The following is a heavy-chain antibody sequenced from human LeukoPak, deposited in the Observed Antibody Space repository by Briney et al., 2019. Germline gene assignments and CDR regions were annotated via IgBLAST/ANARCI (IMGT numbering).Heavy chain of an antibody. J-gene: IGHJ5*02. Sequence: GASVTVSCKASGYTFTGYYMHWVRQAPGQGLEWMGRINPNSGDTNYAQKFQGRVTMTRDTSISTAYMELSRLSSDDTAIYYCARDRSELMITFGGVIVNYFDPWGQGTLVTVSS. V-gene: IGHV1-2*06. CDR3: ARDRSELMITFGGVIVNYFDP. D-gene: IGHD3-16*02. CDR2: INPNSGDT. CDR1: GYTFTGYY.